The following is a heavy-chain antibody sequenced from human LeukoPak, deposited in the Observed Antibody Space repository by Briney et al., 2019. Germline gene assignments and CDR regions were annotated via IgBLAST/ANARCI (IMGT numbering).Heavy chain of an antibody. CDR3: ARDTYYYDSSGYYVYYFDS. CDR1: GFTFSSYS. J-gene: IGHJ4*02. CDR2: ISSSSSYI. D-gene: IGHD3-22*01. Sequence: GGSLRLSCAASGFTFSSYSMNWVRQAPGKGLEWVSSISSSSSYIYYADSVKGRFTISRDNAKNSLYLQMNSLRAEDTAVYYCARDTYYYDSSGYYVYYFDSWGQGTLVTVSS. V-gene: IGHV3-21*01.